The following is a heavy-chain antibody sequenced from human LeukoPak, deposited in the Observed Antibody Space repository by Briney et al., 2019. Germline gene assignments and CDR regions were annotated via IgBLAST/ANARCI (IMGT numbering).Heavy chain of an antibody. CDR1: GGSISSSSYY. Sequence: SETLSLTCTVSGGSISSSSYYWGWIRQPPGKGLEWIGSIYYRGNTYYNPSLKSRITISVDTSKNQFSLILSSVTAADTAVYYCARLEWGSAGSGSFDYWGREPWSPSPQ. CDR3: ARLEWGSAGSGSFDY. CDR2: IYYRGNT. J-gene: IGHJ4*02. D-gene: IGHD6-25*01. V-gene: IGHV4-39*01.